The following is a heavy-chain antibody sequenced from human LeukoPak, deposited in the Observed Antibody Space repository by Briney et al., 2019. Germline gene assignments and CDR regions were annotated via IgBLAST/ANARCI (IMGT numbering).Heavy chain of an antibody. D-gene: IGHD3-10*01. CDR2: ISGSGGST. J-gene: IGHJ4*02. CDR3: AKEGTMVRGNAVDY. V-gene: IGHV3-23*01. Sequence: GRSLRLSCAASGFTFSSYAMSWVRQAPGKGLEWVSAISGSGGSTYYADSVKGRFTISRDNSKNTLYLQMNSLRAEDTAVYYCAKEGTMVRGNAVDYWGQGTLVTVSS. CDR1: GFTFSSYA.